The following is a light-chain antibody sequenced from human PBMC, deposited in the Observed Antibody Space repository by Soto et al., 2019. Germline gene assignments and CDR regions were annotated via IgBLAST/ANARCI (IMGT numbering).Light chain of an antibody. V-gene: IGKV3-20*01. CDR1: QIITSNQ. CDR2: GAS. CDR3: QKYGKSPYT. Sequence: DIVLTQSPGTLSFSPGDRATLSCRATQIITSNQLAWYQHRPGQAPRLLIYGASSRAAGIPDRFTGSGSGTDFTLTIKKLEPEDFAVDYCQKYGKSPYTFGQGARLDFK. J-gene: IGKJ2*01.